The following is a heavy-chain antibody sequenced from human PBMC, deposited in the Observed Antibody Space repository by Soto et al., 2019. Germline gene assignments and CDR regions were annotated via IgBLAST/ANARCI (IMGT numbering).Heavy chain of an antibody. CDR2: FFIGGNA. D-gene: IGHD2-21*01. J-gene: IGHJ6*02. CDR3: ARHSDTGIPTYGMDV. Sequence: SETLSLTCTVSGGSISSSTYYWGWMRQPPGKGLEWIASFFIGGNAYYNPSLKSRVTISADTPKTQFSLNLRSVTAADTAVYYCARHSDTGIPTYGMDVWGPGATVTVSS. CDR1: GGSISSSTYY. V-gene: IGHV4-39*01.